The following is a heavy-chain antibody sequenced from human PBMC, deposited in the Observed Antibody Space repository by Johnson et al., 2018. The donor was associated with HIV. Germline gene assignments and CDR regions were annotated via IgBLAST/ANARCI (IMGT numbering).Heavy chain of an antibody. V-gene: IGHV3-53*01. CDR2: IYSGGST. CDR1: GFTVSSNY. CDR3: VRDTGYCSGGRCDDAFDV. D-gene: IGHD2-15*01. J-gene: IGHJ3*01. Sequence: VQPVESGGGLVQPGGSLRLSCAASGFTVSSNYMCWVRQAPGKGLEWVSVIYSGGSTYYADSVKGRFTISRDNAKNSMYLQMNSLRVEDTALYYCVRDTGYCSGGRCDDAFDVWGQGTVVTVSS.